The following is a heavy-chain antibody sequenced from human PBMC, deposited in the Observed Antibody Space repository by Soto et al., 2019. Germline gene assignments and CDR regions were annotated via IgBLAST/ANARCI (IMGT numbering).Heavy chain of an antibody. Sequence: QVRLVQSGAEVKKPEASVKVSCEASGYNFIDFHIHWVRQAPGQGFEWMGRISPKSGGTNYAQKFEGRVTMTWDTSLNTAYMELSSLKSDDTAVYYCARPPGYISDWYYFDLWGQGTRVTVSS. J-gene: IGHJ4*02. CDR2: ISPKSGGT. CDR1: GYNFIDFH. CDR3: ARPPGYISDWYYFDL. V-gene: IGHV1-2*02. D-gene: IGHD3-9*01.